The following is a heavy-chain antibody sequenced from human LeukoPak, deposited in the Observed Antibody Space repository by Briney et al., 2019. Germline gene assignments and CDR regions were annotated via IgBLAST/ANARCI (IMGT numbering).Heavy chain of an antibody. CDR2: IWYDGTNK. CDR3: ARDQRGFSYSKYYFDY. CDR1: GFSFSSYG. J-gene: IGHJ4*02. V-gene: IGHV3-33*01. D-gene: IGHD5-18*01. Sequence: GWSLRLSCAASGFSFSSYGMHWVRQAPGKGLEWVAVIWYDGTNKYYADSVKGGFTIPRYNSKNTLYLQMNSLRAEDTAVYYCARDQRGFSYSKYYFDYWGQGTLVTVSS.